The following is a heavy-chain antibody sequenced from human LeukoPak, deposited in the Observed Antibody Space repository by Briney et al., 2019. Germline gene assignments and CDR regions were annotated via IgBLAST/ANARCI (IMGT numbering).Heavy chain of an antibody. Sequence: SETLSLTCAVYGGSFSGYYWSWIRQPPGKGLEWIGEINHSGSTNYNPSLTSRVTISVDTSKNQFSLKLRSVTAADTAVYFCARSIMTTVTTFGYWGQGTLVTVSS. CDR2: INHSGST. J-gene: IGHJ4*02. V-gene: IGHV4-34*01. D-gene: IGHD4-17*01. CDR1: GGSFSGYY. CDR3: ARSIMTTVTTFGY.